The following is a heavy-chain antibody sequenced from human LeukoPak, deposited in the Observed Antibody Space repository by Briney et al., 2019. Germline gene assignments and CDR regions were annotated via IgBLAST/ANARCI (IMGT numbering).Heavy chain of an antibody. Sequence: PGGSLRLSCAASGFTFSSYGMHWVRQAPGKGLEWVAFIRYDGSNKYYADSVKGRFTISRDNSKNTLYLQMNSLRAEDTAVYYCAKDQRTPVSYGSGSYYTHDWYFDLWGRGTLVTVSS. CDR2: IRYDGSNK. J-gene: IGHJ2*01. CDR3: AKDQRTPVSYGSGSYYTHDWYFDL. D-gene: IGHD3-10*01. V-gene: IGHV3-30*02. CDR1: GFTFSSYG.